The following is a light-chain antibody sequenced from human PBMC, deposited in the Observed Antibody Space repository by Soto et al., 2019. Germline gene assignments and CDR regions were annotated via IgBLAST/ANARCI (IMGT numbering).Light chain of an antibody. Sequence: EIVLTQSPATLSLSPGERATLSCRASQSVSSYLAWYQQKPGQAPRLLIYDASNRATGIPARFSGSGSGTDFTLPISSLGPEDFAVYSCQQRSNWGGVFTFGPGTKVDIK. V-gene: IGKV3-11*01. CDR1: QSVSSY. J-gene: IGKJ3*01. CDR2: DAS. CDR3: QQRSNWGGVFT.